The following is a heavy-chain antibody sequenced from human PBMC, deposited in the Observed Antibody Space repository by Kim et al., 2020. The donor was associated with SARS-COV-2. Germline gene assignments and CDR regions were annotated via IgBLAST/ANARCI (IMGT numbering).Heavy chain of an antibody. Sequence: GGSLRLSCAASGFTFSSYWMSWVRQAPGKGLEWVANIKQDGSEKYYVDSVKGRFTISRDNAKNSLYLQMNSLRAEDTAVYYCARDSMDVDIVAKDYYYYGMDVWGQGTTVPVSS. D-gene: IGHD5-12*01. CDR2: IKQDGSEK. CDR3: ARDSMDVDIVAKDYYYYGMDV. V-gene: IGHV3-7*01. CDR1: GFTFSSYW. J-gene: IGHJ6*02.